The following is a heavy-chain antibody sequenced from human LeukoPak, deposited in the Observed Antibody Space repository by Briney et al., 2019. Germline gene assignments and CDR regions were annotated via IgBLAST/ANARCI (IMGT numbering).Heavy chain of an antibody. CDR3: AKPSSYGYYVRVPFDY. J-gene: IGHJ4*02. V-gene: IGHV3-23*01. Sequence: GGSLRLSCAASGFTFSSYWMSWVRQAPGKGLEWVSAISGSGGSTYYADSVKGRFTISRDNSKNTLYLQMNSLRAEDTAVYYCAKPSSYGYYVRVPFDYWGQGTLVTVSS. CDR2: ISGSGGST. CDR1: GFTFSSYW. D-gene: IGHD3-10*02.